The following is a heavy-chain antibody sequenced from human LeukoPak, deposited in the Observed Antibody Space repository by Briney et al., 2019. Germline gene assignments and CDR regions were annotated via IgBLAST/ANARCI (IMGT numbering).Heavy chain of an antibody. CDR3: AKSYCSSTSCYTGPPDY. J-gene: IGHJ4*02. CDR1: GFTFSSYA. V-gene: IGHV3-30-3*01. CDR2: ISYDGSNK. Sequence: TGGSLRLSCAASGFTFSSYAMHWVRQAPGKGLEWVAVISYDGSNKYYADSVKGRFTISRDNSKNTLYLQMNSLRAEDTAVYYCAKSYCSSTSCYTGPPDYWGQGTLVTVSS. D-gene: IGHD2-2*02.